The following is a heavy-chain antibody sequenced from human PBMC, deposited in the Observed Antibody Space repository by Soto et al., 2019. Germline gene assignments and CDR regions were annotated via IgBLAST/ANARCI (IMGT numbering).Heavy chain of an antibody. CDR1: GFTFSSYA. Sequence: EVQLLESGGGLVQPGGSLRLSCAASGFTFSSYAMNWVRQAPGKGPEWVSFISGAGDSTYYADSVKGRSTISRDNSRNTLYLQMNCPSAEDTAVYYCAKRAADGYLDSWGPGSLVTVSS. CDR3: AKRAADGYLDS. J-gene: IGHJ4*02. CDR2: ISGAGDST. V-gene: IGHV3-23*01. D-gene: IGHD6-13*01.